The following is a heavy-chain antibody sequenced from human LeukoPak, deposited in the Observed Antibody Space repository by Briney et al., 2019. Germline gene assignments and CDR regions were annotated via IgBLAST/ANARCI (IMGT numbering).Heavy chain of an antibody. CDR1: GFTFSIYG. CDR2: IWYDGSSK. J-gene: IGHJ4*02. CDR3: AKALIPRDTAMVKGY. V-gene: IGHV3-33*06. Sequence: GESLKISCAASGFTFSIYGMHWVRQAPGKGLEWVAVIWYDGSSKHYTDSVKGRFTISRDNSKNTLYLQMNSLRAEDTAVYYCAKALIPRDTAMVKGYWGQGTLVTVSS. D-gene: IGHD5-18*01.